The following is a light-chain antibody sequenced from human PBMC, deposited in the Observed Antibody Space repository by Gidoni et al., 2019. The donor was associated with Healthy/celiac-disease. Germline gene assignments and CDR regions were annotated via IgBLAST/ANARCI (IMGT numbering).Light chain of an antibody. Sequence: EIVFPQSPGTLSLSPGERATLSCRASQSVSSSYLAWYQQKPGQAPRLLIYGASSRATGIPDRFSGSGSGTDLTLTISRLEPEDFAGYYCQQYGSSRGTFGQGTKVEIK. J-gene: IGKJ1*01. CDR2: GAS. CDR3: QQYGSSRGT. CDR1: QSVSSSY. V-gene: IGKV3-20*01.